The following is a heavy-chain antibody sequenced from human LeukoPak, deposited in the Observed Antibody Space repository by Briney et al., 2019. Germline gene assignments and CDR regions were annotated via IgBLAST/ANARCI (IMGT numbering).Heavy chain of an antibody. Sequence: ASVKVSCKASGYTFTGYYMHWVRQAPGQGLEWMGWINPNSGGTNYAQKFQGRVTMTRDTSISTAYMELSRLRSDDTAVYYCARARITMVRGVGNNWFDPWGQGTLVTVSS. D-gene: IGHD3-10*01. CDR1: GYTFTGYY. CDR3: ARARITMVRGVGNNWFDP. J-gene: IGHJ5*02. CDR2: INPNSGGT. V-gene: IGHV1-2*02.